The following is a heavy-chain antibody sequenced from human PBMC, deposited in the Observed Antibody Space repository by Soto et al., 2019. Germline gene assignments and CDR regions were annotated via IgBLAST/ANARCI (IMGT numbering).Heavy chain of an antibody. Sequence: HLGGSLRLSCAASGFTFSSYAMHWVRQAPGKGLEWVAVISYDGSNKYYADSVKGRFTISRDNSKNTLYLQMNSLRAEDTAVYYCARDLGSSWSWGQGTLVTVSS. V-gene: IGHV3-30-3*01. D-gene: IGHD6-13*01. CDR3: ARDLGSSWS. CDR2: ISYDGSNK. CDR1: GFTFSSYA. J-gene: IGHJ1*01.